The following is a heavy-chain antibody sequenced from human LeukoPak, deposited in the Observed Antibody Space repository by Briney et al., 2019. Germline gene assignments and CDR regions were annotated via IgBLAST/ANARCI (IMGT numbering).Heavy chain of an antibody. V-gene: IGHV3-30*18. Sequence: PGGALRLSCAASGFTFGSYGMHWVRQAPGKGLEWVAVISYDGSNKYYADSVKGRFTISRDNSKNTLYLQMNSLRAEDTAVYYCAKGPRRIAAAGTKGNWFDPWGQGTLVTVSS. J-gene: IGHJ5*02. CDR2: ISYDGSNK. CDR1: GFTFGSYG. CDR3: AKGPRRIAAAGTKGNWFDP. D-gene: IGHD6-13*01.